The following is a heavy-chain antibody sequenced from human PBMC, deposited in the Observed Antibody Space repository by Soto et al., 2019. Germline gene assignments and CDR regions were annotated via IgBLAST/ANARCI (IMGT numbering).Heavy chain of an antibody. CDR3: TRQQDAIVQSAITPRGWFDP. D-gene: IGHD2-2*02. CDR2: IYPGDSDT. CDR1: GYTFTNYW. J-gene: IGHJ5*02. Sequence: GESLKISCKGSGYTFTNYWIAWVRQMPGKDLEWMGIIYPGDSDTRYSPSFQGQVTISVDKSISTAYLQWSSLRASDTAMYYCTRQQDAIVQSAITPRGWFDPWGQGTLVTVSS. V-gene: IGHV5-51*01.